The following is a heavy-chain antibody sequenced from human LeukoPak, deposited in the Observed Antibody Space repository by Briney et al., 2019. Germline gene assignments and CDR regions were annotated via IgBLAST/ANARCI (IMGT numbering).Heavy chain of an antibody. V-gene: IGHV4-39*01. CDR3: ARTTYSSGRTFDY. CDR2: IYHSGST. Sequence: SETLSLTCTVSGGSISSSSYYWGWIRQPPGKGLEWIGSIYHSGSTYYNPSLKSRVTISVDTSKNQFSLNLSSVTAADTAVYYCARTTYSSGRTFDYWGQGTLVTVSS. CDR1: GGSISSSSYY. J-gene: IGHJ4*02. D-gene: IGHD6-25*01.